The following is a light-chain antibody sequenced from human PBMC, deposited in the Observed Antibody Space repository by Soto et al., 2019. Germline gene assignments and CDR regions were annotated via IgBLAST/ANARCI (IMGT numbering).Light chain of an antibody. CDR3: QQRSNRPLT. V-gene: IGKV3-11*01. CDR2: DTS. CDR1: QSVSSY. Sequence: EIVMTQSPATLSVSPGERATLSCRASQSVSSYLAWYQQKPGQAPRLLIYDTSIRASGIPARFSGSGSGTDFTLTISSLDPEDFAVYYCQQRSNRPLTFGQGTRLEIK. J-gene: IGKJ5*01.